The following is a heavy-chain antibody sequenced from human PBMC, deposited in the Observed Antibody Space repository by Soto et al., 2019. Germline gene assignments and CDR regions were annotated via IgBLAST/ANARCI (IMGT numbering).Heavy chain of an antibody. Sequence: QVQLVQSGAEVKKHGASVKVSCKPSGYTFTGYYIHWVRQAPGQGLEWMGWINPNSGATNYALKFQGRVTMTRDTSISAAYMELNSLTSDDTAVYYCARSRLTDYSIDYWGQGTLVTVSS. CDR2: INPNSGAT. J-gene: IGHJ4*02. CDR1: GYTFTGYY. CDR3: ARSRLTDYSIDY. V-gene: IGHV1-2*02. D-gene: IGHD4-4*01.